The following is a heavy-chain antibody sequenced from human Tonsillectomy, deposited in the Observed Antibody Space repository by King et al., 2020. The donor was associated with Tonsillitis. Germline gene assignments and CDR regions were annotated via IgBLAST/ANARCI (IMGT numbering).Heavy chain of an antibody. CDR3: ARANFSSDAFDI. J-gene: IGHJ3*02. CDR2: IWYDGSNK. CDR1: GFTFSSYG. V-gene: IGHV3-33*01. Sequence: VQLVESGGGVVQPGRSLRLSCVASGFTFSSYGMHWVRQAPGKGLEWVAVIWYDGSNKYYADSVKGRFTISRDNSKNTLYLQMNSLRAEDTAVYYCARANFSSDAFDIWGQGTMVTVSS. D-gene: IGHD4/OR15-4a*01.